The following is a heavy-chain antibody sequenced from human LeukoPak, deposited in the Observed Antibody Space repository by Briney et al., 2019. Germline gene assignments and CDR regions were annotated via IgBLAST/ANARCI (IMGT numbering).Heavy chain of an antibody. CDR2: ISGSGSTV. V-gene: IGHV3-11*01. CDR3: AKFIRDYDFWSGSYRAQWFDP. J-gene: IGHJ5*02. CDR1: GFTFSDYY. Sequence: GGSLRLSCAASGFTFSDYYMSWIRQAPGEGLEWVSYISGSGSTVYYAASVRGRFTISRDNAKNSLFLQMNSLRAEDRAVYYCAKFIRDYDFWSGSYRAQWFDPWGQGTLVTVSS. D-gene: IGHD3-3*01.